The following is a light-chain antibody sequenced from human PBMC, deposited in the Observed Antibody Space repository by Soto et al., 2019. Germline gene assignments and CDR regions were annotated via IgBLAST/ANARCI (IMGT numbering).Light chain of an antibody. V-gene: IGKV2-30*01. Sequence: DVVMTQSPLSLPVTLGQPASISCKSSQSPVYSDGITYLNWFQQRPGQSPRRLIYQVSNRDSGVPDRFSGSGSGTDFTLKISRVEAEDVGVYYCMQALQTPTFGQGTKVDIK. CDR3: MQALQTPT. CDR1: QSPVYSDGITY. CDR2: QVS. J-gene: IGKJ1*01.